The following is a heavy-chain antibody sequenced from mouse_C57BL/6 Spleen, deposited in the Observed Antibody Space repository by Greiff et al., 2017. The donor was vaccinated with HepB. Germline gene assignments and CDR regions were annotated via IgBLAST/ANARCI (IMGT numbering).Heavy chain of an antibody. CDR3: TRARGGNFYYAMDY. CDR2: ISSGGDYI. V-gene: IGHV5-9-1*02. Sequence: EVHLVESGEGLVKPGGSLKLSCAASGFTFSSYAMSWVRQTPEKRLEWVAYISSGGDYIYYADTVKGRFTISRDNARNTLYLQMSSLKSEDTAMYYCTRARGGNFYYAMDYWGQGTSVTVSS. CDR1: GFTFSSYA. D-gene: IGHD2-1*01. J-gene: IGHJ4*01.